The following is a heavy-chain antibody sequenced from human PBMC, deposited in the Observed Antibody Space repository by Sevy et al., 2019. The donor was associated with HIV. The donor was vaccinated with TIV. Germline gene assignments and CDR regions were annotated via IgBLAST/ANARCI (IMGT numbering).Heavy chain of an antibody. J-gene: IGHJ5*02. CDR3: ARSPSVVVVPGAPSWFDP. D-gene: IGHD2-2*01. CDR1: DGSFSGYY. V-gene: IGHV4-34*01. CDR2: INESGIT. Sequence: AESLSLTCAVHDGSFSGYYWNWIRQLPGKGLERIGEINESGITYYNPSLKSRVTITVDTSKKRFSLKLNSVTAADTDVYFCARSPSVVVVPGAPSWFDPWGQGTLVIVSS.